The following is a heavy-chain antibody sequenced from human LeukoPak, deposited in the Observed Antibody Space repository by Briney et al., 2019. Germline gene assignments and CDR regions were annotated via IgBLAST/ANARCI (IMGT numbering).Heavy chain of an antibody. V-gene: IGHV4-4*07. D-gene: IGHD1-26*01. CDR3: ARGSGSYRPLYFFDY. CDR1: GGSFSNYY. CDR2: IYTSGST. J-gene: IGHJ4*02. Sequence: PSGTLSLTCSVSGGSFSNYYWSWIRQPAGKGLEWIGRIYTSGSTNYNPFFKSRVTMSLDTSQKEVSLTLSSMTAADTAVYFCARGSGSYRPLYFFDYWGQGTLVTVSS.